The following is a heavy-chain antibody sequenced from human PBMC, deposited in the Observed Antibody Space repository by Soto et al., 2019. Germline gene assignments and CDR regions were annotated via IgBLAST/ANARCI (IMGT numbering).Heavy chain of an antibody. CDR1: GVSFSGDY. D-gene: IGHD5-18*01. CDR3: ARQGDSTMAIFDY. CDR2: INGRGST. V-gene: IGHV4-34*01. J-gene: IGHJ4*02. Sequence: SETLSLTCAVYGVSFSGDYWSWIRQPPGKGLEWIGEINGRGSTKYNPSLKSRVTMSVDPSKNQFSLKLTSVTAADTAVYYCARQGDSTMAIFDYWGQEALVTVSS.